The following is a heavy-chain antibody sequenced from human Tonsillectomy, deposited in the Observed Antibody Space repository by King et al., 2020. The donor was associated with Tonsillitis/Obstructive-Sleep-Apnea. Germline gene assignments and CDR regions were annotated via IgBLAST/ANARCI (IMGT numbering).Heavy chain of an antibody. CDR2: ITSSSSYT. CDR1: GFTFSDYY. Sequence: VQLVESGGGLVKPGGSLRLSCAASGFTFSDYYMSWIRQAPGKGLEWISYITSSSSYTNYADSVKGRFTISRDNAKNSLYLQMNSLRAEDTAVYYCARVDCSSTSCYPNFDYWGQGTLVIVSS. D-gene: IGHD2-2*01. V-gene: IGHV3-11*05. J-gene: IGHJ4*02. CDR3: ARVDCSSTSCYPNFDY.